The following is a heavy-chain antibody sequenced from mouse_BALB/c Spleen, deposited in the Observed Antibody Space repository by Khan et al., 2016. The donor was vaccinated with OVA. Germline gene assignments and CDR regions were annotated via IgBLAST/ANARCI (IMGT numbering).Heavy chain of an antibody. CDR1: GYTFTSYT. CDR2: INPSNGST. CDR3: VRDGAYHRNDGWFAY. V-gene: IGHV1-4*01. Sequence: QVQLKESGAELARPGASVKMSCKASGYTFTSYTIHWIKERPGQGLEWLGNINPSNGSTNYTQKFKDKATLTTDKSSTTAYLQLSSLTSDDSAVYNCVRDGAYHRNDGWFAYWGQGTLVTVSA. J-gene: IGHJ3*01. D-gene: IGHD2-14*01.